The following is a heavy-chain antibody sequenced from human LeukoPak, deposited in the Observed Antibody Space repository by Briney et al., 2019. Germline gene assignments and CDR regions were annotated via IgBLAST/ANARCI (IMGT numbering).Heavy chain of an antibody. CDR1: GFTFSSFG. V-gene: IGHV3-30*18. CDR2: ISYDGSNK. CDR3: AKYSGSYNCFDY. D-gene: IGHD1-26*01. Sequence: GGSLRLSCAASGFTFSSFGMPWVRQAPGKGLEWVAVISYDGSNKYYADSVKGRFTISRDNSKNTLYLQMNSLRAEDTAVYYCAKYSGSYNCFDYWGQGTLVTVSS. J-gene: IGHJ4*02.